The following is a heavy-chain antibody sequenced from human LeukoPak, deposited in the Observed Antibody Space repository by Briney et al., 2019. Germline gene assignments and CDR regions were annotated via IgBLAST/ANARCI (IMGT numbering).Heavy chain of an antibody. CDR2: IKYDGNEE. CDR1: GFPFSDYW. D-gene: IGHD6-25*01. CDR3: RSGGAAPGSFDN. Sequence: PGGSLRLSCAASGFPFSDYWMSWMRQAPGKGLEWVANIKYDGNEEYYVDSVKGRFTISRGNAKNSLYLQLNSLRVEDTAVYYCRSGGAAPGSFDNWGQGTLVIVSP. V-gene: IGHV3-7*01. J-gene: IGHJ4*02.